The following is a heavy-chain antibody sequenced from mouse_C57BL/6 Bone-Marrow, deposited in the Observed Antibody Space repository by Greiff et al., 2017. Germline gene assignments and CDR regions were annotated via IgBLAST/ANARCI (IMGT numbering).Heavy chain of an antibody. CDR3: ARGGYDGYYGS. CDR1: GYTFTDYY. J-gene: IGHJ2*01. Sequence: EVQLQQSGPELVKPGASVKISCKASGYTFTDYYMNWVKQSHGKSLEWIGDINPNNGGTSYNQKFKGKATLTVDKSSSTAYMELRSLTSEDSAVYYCARGGYDGYYGSWGQGTTLTFSS. D-gene: IGHD2-3*01. V-gene: IGHV1-26*01. CDR2: INPNNGGT.